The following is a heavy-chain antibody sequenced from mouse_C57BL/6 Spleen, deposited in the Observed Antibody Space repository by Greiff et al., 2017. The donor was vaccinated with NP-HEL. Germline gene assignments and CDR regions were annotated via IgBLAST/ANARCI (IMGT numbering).Heavy chain of an antibody. CDR3: VYYPATGYFDD. J-gene: IGHJ2*01. V-gene: IGHV1-59*01. D-gene: IGHD1-1*01. CDR1: GYTFTSYW. Sequence: QVQLQQPGAELVRPGTSVKLSCKASGYTFTSYWMHWVKQRPGQGLEWIGVIDPSDSYTNYNQKFKGKATLTVDTSSSTAYMQLSSLTSEDSAVYYCVYYPATGYFDDWGQGTTLTVAS. CDR2: IDPSDSYT.